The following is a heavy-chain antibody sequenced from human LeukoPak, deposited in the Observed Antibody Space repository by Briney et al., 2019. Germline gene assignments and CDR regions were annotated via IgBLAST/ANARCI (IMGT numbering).Heavy chain of an antibody. CDR1: GFTFSNHW. CDR2: IKSGGSST. Sequence: GGSLRLSCEGSGFTFSNHWMYWVRQAPGKGLVWVSRIKSGGSSTTYADSVKGRFTISRDDAKNTLYLQMNSLRADDTAVYFCARGLYASFDYWGQGTLVTVSS. D-gene: IGHD3-16*01. V-gene: IGHV3-74*01. J-gene: IGHJ4*02. CDR3: ARGLYASFDY.